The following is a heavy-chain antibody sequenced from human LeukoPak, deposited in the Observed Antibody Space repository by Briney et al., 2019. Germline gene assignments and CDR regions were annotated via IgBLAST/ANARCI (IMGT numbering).Heavy chain of an antibody. D-gene: IGHD3-10*01. CDR2: SSWNSGSI. V-gene: IGHV3-9*01. CDR3: AKDIGVRGIWYYYYYGMDV. Sequence: GGSLRLSCAASGFTFDDYAMHCVRQAPGKGLEWVSGSSWNSGSIGYADSVKGRFTISRDNAKHSLYLQMNSLRAEDTALYYCAKDIGVRGIWYYYYYGMDVWGQGTTVTVSS. J-gene: IGHJ6*02. CDR1: GFTFDDYA.